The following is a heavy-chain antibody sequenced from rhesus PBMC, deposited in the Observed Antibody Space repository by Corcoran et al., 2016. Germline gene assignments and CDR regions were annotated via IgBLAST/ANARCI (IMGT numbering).Heavy chain of an antibody. Sequence: QVQLVQSGAEVKKPGSSVKVSCKASGYTFTDYYMHWVRQAPRQGLEWMGWINPYTGNTKYAQKFQGRVTMTRDTSTSTADMELSSLRSEDTAVYYCASSDWGDYADWYFDLWGPGTPITISS. V-gene: IGHV1S2*01. D-gene: IGHD3-34*01. CDR1: GYTFTDYY. J-gene: IGHJ2*01. CDR3: ASSDWGDYADWYFDL. CDR2: INPYTGNT.